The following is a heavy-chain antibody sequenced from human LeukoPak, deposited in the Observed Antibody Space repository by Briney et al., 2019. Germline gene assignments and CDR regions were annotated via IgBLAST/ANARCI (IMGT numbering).Heavy chain of an antibody. J-gene: IGHJ4*02. CDR2: IWYDGSNK. V-gene: IGHV3-33*08. D-gene: IGHD6-19*01. Sequence: AGGSLRLSCAASGFTFSSYAMSWVRQAPGKGLEWVAVIWYDGSNKYYADSVKGRFTISRDNSKNTLYLQMNSLRAEDTAVYYCARGADSYSSGWTPGYWGQGTLVTVSS. CDR1: GFTFSSYA. CDR3: ARGADSYSSGWTPGY.